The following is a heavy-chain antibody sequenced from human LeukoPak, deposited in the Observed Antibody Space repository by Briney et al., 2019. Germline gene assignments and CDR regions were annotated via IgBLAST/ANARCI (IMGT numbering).Heavy chain of an antibody. CDR2: IKSKTNGGTT. V-gene: IGHV3-15*01. J-gene: IGHJ6*02. CDR3: TTGLMGL. Sequence: SWIRQHPGKGLEWVGRIKSKTNGGTTDYAAPVKGRFTISRDDSKGMLYVQMNSLKSEDTAVYYCTTGLMGLWGQGTTVTVSS. D-gene: IGHD5-24*01.